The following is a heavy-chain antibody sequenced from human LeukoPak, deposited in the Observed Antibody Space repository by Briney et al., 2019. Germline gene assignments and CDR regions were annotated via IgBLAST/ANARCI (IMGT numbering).Heavy chain of an antibody. CDR1: GYTFTSYG. V-gene: IGHV1-18*01. CDR2: ISAYNGNT. Sequence: ASVKVSCKASGYTFTSYGISWVRQAPGQGLEWMGWISAYNGNTNYAQKLQGRVTMTTDTSTSTAYMELRSLRSDDTAVYYCASSSRSSSSWYDLDYWGQGTLVTVSS. J-gene: IGHJ4*02. CDR3: ASSSRSSSSWYDLDY. D-gene: IGHD6-13*01.